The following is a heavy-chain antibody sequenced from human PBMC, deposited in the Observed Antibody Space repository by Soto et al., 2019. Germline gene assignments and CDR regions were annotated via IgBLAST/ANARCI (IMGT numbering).Heavy chain of an antibody. CDR3: ARLERKKRFLGGGGYYYGMDV. Sequence: PSETLSLTCAVYGGSFSGYYWSWIRQPPGKGLEWIGEINHSGSTNYNPSLKSRVTISVDTSKNQFSLKLSSVTAADTAVYYCARLERKKRFLGGGGYYYGMDVWGQGTTVTVSS. V-gene: IGHV4-34*01. CDR2: INHSGST. J-gene: IGHJ6*02. D-gene: IGHD3-3*01. CDR1: GGSFSGYY.